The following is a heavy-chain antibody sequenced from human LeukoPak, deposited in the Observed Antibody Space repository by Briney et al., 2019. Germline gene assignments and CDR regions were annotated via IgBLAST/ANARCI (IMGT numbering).Heavy chain of an antibody. CDR2: INHSGST. CDR1: GGSFSGYY. D-gene: IGHD6-19*01. Sequence: SETLSLTCAVYGGSFSGYYWSWVRQPPGKGLEWIGEINHSGSTNYNPSLKSRVTISVDTSKNQFSLKLSSVTAADTAVYNCARLVAVAGRAHFDYWGQGTLVTVSS. J-gene: IGHJ4*02. CDR3: ARLVAVAGRAHFDY. V-gene: IGHV4-34*01.